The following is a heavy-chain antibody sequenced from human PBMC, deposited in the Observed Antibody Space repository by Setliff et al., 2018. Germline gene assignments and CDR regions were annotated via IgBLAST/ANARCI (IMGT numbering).Heavy chain of an antibody. CDR3: AKDISRYYYGMDV. V-gene: IGHV3-21*04. CDR1: GFTFSSYS. J-gene: IGHJ6*02. D-gene: IGHD3-9*01. Sequence: AGGSLRLSCAASGFTFSSYSMNWVRQAPGKGLEWVSSISSSSSYIYYADSVKGRFTISRDNSKNSLYLQMNSLRAEDTALYYCAKDISRYYYGMDVWGQGTTVTVS. CDR2: ISSSSSYI.